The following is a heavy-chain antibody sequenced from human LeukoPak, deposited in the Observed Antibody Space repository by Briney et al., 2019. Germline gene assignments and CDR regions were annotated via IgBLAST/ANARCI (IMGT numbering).Heavy chain of an antibody. CDR2: ISYDGSNK. J-gene: IGHJ4*02. CDR1: GFTFSSYG. Sequence: GGSLRHSCAASGFTFSSYGMHWVRQAPGKGLEWVSVISYDGSNKYYADSVKGRFTISRDNSKNTLYLQMNSLRAEDTAVYYCAKDLRGYSYGLYFDYWGQGTLVTVSS. V-gene: IGHV3-30*18. CDR3: AKDLRGYSYGLYFDY. D-gene: IGHD5-18*01.